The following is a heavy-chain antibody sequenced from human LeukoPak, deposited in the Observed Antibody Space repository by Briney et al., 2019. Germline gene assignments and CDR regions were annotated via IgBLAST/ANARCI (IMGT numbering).Heavy chain of an antibody. CDR3: ARDRLRFQGNYMDV. D-gene: IGHD3-3*01. V-gene: IGHV3-7*01. CDR2: IKQDGSEK. J-gene: IGHJ6*03. Sequence: TGGSLRLSCAASGFTFSSYWMSWVRQAPGKGLEWVANIKQDGSEKYYVDSVKGRFTISRDNAKNSLYLQMNSLRAEDTAVYYCARDRLRFQGNYMDVWGKGTTVTVSS. CDR1: GFTFSSYW.